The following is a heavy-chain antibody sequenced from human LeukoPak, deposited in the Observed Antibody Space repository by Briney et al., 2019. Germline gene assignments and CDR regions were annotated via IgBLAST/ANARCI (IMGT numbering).Heavy chain of an antibody. CDR1: GFTFSSYA. CDR2: ITGTSGTT. D-gene: IGHD1-26*01. V-gene: IGHV3-23*01. CDR3: AKVASGSSYGALDY. Sequence: PGGSLRLSCVASGFTFSSYAMSWVRQAPGKGLEWVSSITGTSGTTIYADSVKGRFTISRDNPDNTLYLQMNNLRAEDTAVYYCAKVASGSSYGALDYWGQGTLVTVSP. J-gene: IGHJ4*02.